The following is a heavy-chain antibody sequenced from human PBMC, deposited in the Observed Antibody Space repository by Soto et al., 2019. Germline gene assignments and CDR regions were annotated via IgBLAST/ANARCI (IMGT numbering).Heavy chain of an antibody. CDR2: IRSSGGHT. V-gene: IGHV3-23*01. CDR1: GFTFSSYS. J-gene: IGHJ4*02. D-gene: IGHD2-21*02. Sequence: PGGSLRLSCAASGFTFSSYSMNWVRQAPGKGLEWAAGIRSSGGHTNYADSVKGRFTISRDNSKDTLYLQMNSLRAEDTALYYCAKVQEFCGFNCYIVDSWGQGVLVTVSS. CDR3: AKVQEFCGFNCYIVDS.